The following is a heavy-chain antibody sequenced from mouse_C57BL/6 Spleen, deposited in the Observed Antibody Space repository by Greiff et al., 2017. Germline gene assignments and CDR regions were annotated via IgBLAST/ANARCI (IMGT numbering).Heavy chain of an antibody. Sequence: EVQLQESGPELVKPGASVKMSCKASGYTFTDYNMHWVKQSHGKSLEWIGYINPNNGGTSYNQKFKGKATLTVNKSSSTAYMELRSLTSEDSAVYYCAIMVTSWFAYWGQGTLVTVSA. CDR2: INPNNGGT. CDR1: GYTFTDYN. D-gene: IGHD2-2*01. V-gene: IGHV1-22*01. J-gene: IGHJ3*01. CDR3: AIMVTSWFAY.